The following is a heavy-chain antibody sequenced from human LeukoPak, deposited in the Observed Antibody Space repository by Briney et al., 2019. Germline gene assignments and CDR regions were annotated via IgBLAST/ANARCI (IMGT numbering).Heavy chain of an antibody. Sequence: PGGSLRLSCAASGFTFNSYTMSWAREAPGKGLEWVSSISSSGNYIYHADSVKGRFTISRDDAQNSVYLQMNSLKDEDTAVYYCARSRSSSPYDKNLNFWGQGTLVIVSS. D-gene: IGHD3-10*01. J-gene: IGHJ4*02. V-gene: IGHV3-21*01. CDR1: GFTFNSYT. CDR2: ISSSGNYI. CDR3: ARSRSSSPYDKNLNF.